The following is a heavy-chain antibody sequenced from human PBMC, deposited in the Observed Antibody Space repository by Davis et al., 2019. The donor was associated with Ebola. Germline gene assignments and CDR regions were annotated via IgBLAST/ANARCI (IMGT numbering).Heavy chain of an antibody. J-gene: IGHJ5*02. D-gene: IGHD2-15*01. CDR2: IDPSDSYI. V-gene: IGHV5-10-1*01. CDR3: ARRYSFNWFDP. CDR1: GYRFTGYW. Sequence: KVSCKGSGYRFTGYWISWVRQMPGKGLEWMGRIDPSDSYIIYNPSFQGHITISVDMSINTAYLQWSSLKASDTAMYYCARRYSFNWFDPWGQGTLVTVSS.